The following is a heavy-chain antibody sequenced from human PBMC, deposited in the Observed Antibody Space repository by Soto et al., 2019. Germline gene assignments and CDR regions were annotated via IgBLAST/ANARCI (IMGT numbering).Heavy chain of an antibody. CDR2: INPMLRIT. V-gene: IGHV1-69*17. CDR3: AGDAPPRSGIYYGMDV. J-gene: IGHJ6*02. Sequence: QVQLVQSGAEVKKPGSSVKVSCKASGNNFNNYFINWVRQVPGQGLEWMGGINPMLRITQYRQQFQGRITVTADRSTGPTYMALSGLKSSDTAVYFCAGDAPPRSGIYYGMDVWGQGTTITVSS. CDR1: GNNFNNYF. D-gene: IGHD3-10*01.